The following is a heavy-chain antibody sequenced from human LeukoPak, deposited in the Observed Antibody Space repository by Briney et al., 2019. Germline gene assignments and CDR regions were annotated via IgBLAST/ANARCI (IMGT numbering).Heavy chain of an antibody. CDR1: GYTFTGYY. Sequence: ASVKVSCKASGYTFTGYYMHWVRQAPGQGLEWMGWINPNSGGTNYAQKFQGRVTTTRDTSISTAYMELSRLRSDDTAVYYCARVETGSGSCMDVWGQGTTVTVSS. J-gene: IGHJ6*02. CDR3: ARVETGSGSCMDV. V-gene: IGHV1-2*02. CDR2: INPNSGGT. D-gene: IGHD3-10*01.